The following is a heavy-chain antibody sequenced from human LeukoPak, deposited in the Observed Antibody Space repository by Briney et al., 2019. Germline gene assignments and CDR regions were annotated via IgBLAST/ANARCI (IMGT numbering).Heavy chain of an antibody. J-gene: IGHJ5*02. CDR3: ARRVDVCSSTSCYDWFDP. Sequence: PGGSLRLSCAASGFTFSSYSMNWVRQAPGKGLEWVSSISSSSSYIYYADSVKGRFTISRDNAKNSLYLQMNSLRAEDTAVYYCARRVDVCSSTSCYDWFDPWGQGTLVTVSS. CDR1: GFTFSSYS. V-gene: IGHV3-21*01. D-gene: IGHD2-2*01. CDR2: ISSSSSYI.